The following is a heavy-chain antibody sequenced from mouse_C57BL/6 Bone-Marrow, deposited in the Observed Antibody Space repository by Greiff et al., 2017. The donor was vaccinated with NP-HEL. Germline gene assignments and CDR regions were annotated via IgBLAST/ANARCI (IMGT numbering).Heavy chain of an antibody. Sequence: EVKVEESGPGLVKPSQSLSLTCSVTGYSITSGYYWNWIRQFPGNKLEWMGYISYDGSNNYNPSLKNRISITRDTSKNQFFLKLNSVTTEDTATYYCARWTTVVATEGAMDYWGQGTSVTVSS. D-gene: IGHD1-1*01. J-gene: IGHJ4*01. CDR1: GYSITSGYY. CDR3: ARWTTVVATEGAMDY. CDR2: ISYDGSN. V-gene: IGHV3-6*01.